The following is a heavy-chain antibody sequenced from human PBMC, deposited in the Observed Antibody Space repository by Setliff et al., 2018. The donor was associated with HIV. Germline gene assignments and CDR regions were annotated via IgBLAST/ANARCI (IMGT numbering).Heavy chain of an antibody. Sequence: GGSLRLSCTASGFTFGDYAMSWVRQAPGKGLEWVGFIRSKAYAGTTEYAASVKGRFTISRDDSKSIAYLQMNSLKTEDTAVYYCSRNGWQMNSWHYYYYCMDVWGKGTTVTVSS. CDR1: GFTFGDYA. CDR2: IRSKAYAGTT. J-gene: IGHJ6*03. V-gene: IGHV3-49*04. CDR3: SRNGWQMNSWHYYYYCMDV. D-gene: IGHD6-13*01.